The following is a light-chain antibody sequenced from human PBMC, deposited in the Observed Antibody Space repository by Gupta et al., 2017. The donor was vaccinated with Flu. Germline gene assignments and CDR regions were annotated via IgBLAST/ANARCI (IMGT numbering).Light chain of an antibody. CDR2: GNS. V-gene: IGLV1-40*01. CDR1: SSNIGAGYD. J-gene: IGLJ3*02. CDR3: QSYDSSLSGWRV. Sequence: QSVLTQPPSVSGAPGQSVTISCTGSSSNIGAGYDVHWYQQLPGTAPKLLIYGNSNRPSGVPDRISGSKSGTSASLAITGLQAEDEADYYCQSYDSSLSGWRVFGGGTKLTVL.